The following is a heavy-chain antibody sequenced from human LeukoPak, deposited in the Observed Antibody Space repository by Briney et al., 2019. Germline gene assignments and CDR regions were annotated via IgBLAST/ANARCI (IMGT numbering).Heavy chain of an antibody. CDR3: ARLLYDSSGFNWFDP. D-gene: IGHD3-22*01. J-gene: IGHJ5*02. Sequence: SETLSLTCTVSGGSISSYYWSWIRQPPGKGLEWIAYISDIGSINYNPSLKSRVTISLDTSKNQFSLKLSSVTAADTAVYYCARLLYDSSGFNWFDPWGQGTLVTVSS. V-gene: IGHV4-59*08. CDR1: GGSISSYY. CDR2: ISDIGSI.